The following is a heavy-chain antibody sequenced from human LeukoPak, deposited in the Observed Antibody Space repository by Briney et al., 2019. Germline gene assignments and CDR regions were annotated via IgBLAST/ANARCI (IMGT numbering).Heavy chain of an antibody. CDR2: ISAYNGNT. J-gene: IGHJ4*02. D-gene: IGHD3-9*01. Sequence: ASVKVSCKASGYTFTSYGISWVRQAPGQGLEWMGWISAYNGNTRYAQKLQGRVTMTTDTSTSTAFMELRSLRSDDTAVYYCARPHSSKESPWFFWGQGTLVTVSS. V-gene: IGHV1-18*01. CDR3: ARPHSSKESPWFF. CDR1: GYTFTSYG.